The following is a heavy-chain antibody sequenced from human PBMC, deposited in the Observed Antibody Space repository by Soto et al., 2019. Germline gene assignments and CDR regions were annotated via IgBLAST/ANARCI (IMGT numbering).Heavy chain of an antibody. V-gene: IGHV3-11*01. CDR2: IDSRGRTL. Sequence: GALRLSCVASGFTFSDYSMSWIRQAPGKGLEWLAFIDSRGRTLSYADSVRGRFTISRDNAENSVYLQMDSLRADDTAVNYCARQAARNYIDSWGQGNSVTDSS. D-gene: IGHD6-6*01. J-gene: IGHJ4*02. CDR3: ARQAARNYIDS. CDR1: GFTFSDYS.